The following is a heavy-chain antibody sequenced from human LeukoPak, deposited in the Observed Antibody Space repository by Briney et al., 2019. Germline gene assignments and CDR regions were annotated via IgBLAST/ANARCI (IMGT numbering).Heavy chain of an antibody. J-gene: IGHJ4*02. Sequence: GGSLRLSCAASGFTFSSYAMNWVRQAPGKGLEWVSRISVSSGSTYYADSVKGRFTISRDNSEDTVSLQVNSLSAGDTAVCDCAAYCRSTSFQRDYCGQGNLVTVSS. D-gene: IGHD2-2*01. CDR3: AAYCRSTSFQRDY. CDR1: GFTFSSYA. CDR2: ISVSSGST. V-gene: IGHV3-23*01.